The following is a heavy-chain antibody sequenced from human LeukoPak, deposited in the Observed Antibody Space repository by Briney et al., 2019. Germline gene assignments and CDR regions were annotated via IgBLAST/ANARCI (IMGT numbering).Heavy chain of an antibody. J-gene: IGHJ6*03. D-gene: IGHD1-7*01. CDR2: LNWNGVSV. CDR1: GFTFEGHA. Sequence: GGSLRLSCEASGFTFEGHAMHWVRQVPGRGLEWVSGLNWNGVSVGYADSVKGRFTISGDNAKKVLFLQMNSLRPDDTDLYFCAHQIGRTFYYFYPVDVWGKGTMVTVS. CDR3: AHQIGRTFYYFYPVDV. V-gene: IGHV3-9*01.